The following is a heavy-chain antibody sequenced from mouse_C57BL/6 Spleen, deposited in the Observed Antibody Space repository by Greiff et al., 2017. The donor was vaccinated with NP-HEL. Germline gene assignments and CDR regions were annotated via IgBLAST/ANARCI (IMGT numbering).Heavy chain of an antibody. J-gene: IGHJ2*01. Sequence: EVMLVESEGGLVQPGSSMKLSCTASGFTFSDYYMAWVRQVPEKGLEWVANINYDGSSTYYLDSLKSRFIISRDNAKNILYLQMSSLKSEDTATYYCAREGGYDGYGLFDYWGQGTTLTVSS. CDR3: AREGGYDGYGLFDY. D-gene: IGHD2-3*01. CDR2: INYDGSST. CDR1: GFTFSDYY. V-gene: IGHV5-16*01.